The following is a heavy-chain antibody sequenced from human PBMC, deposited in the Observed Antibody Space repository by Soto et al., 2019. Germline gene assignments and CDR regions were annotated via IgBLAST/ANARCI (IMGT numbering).Heavy chain of an antibody. J-gene: IGHJ3*02. CDR2: ISYDGSNK. CDR1: GFTFSSYG. Sequence: QVQLVESGGGVVQPGRSLRLSCAASGFTFSSYGMHWVRQAPGKGLEWVAVISYDGSNKYYADSVKGRFTISRDNSKNTLYPQMNSLRAEDTAVYYCAADSSVDAFDIWGQGTMVTVSS. D-gene: IGHD3-22*01. V-gene: IGHV3-30*03. CDR3: AADSSVDAFDI.